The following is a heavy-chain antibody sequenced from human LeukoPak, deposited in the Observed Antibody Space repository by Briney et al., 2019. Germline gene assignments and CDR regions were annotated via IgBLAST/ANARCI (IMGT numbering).Heavy chain of an antibody. D-gene: IGHD5-12*01. V-gene: IGHV1-24*01. CDR1: GYTLTELS. CDR3: ATTGARYSGYAVNYFDY. Sequence: GASVKVSCKVSGYTLTELSMHWVRQAPGKGLEWMGGFDPEDGETIYAQKFQGRVTMTEDTSTDTAYMELSSLRSEDAAVYYCATTGARYSGYAVNYFDYWGQGTLVTVSS. CDR2: FDPEDGET. J-gene: IGHJ4*02.